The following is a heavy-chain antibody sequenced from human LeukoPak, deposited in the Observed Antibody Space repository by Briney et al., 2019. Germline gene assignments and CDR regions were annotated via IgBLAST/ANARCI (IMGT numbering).Heavy chain of an antibody. D-gene: IGHD6-13*01. CDR2: ISAYNGNT. CDR3: ARDRGSSWYISWMDH. CDR1: GYTFTSYG. Sequence: ASVKVSCKASGYTFTSYGISWVRQAPGQGLEWMGWISAYNGNTNYAQKLQGRVTMTADTSTSTAYMELRSLRSDDTAVYYCARDRGSSWYISWMDHWGQGTLVTVSS. V-gene: IGHV1-18*01. J-gene: IGHJ4*02.